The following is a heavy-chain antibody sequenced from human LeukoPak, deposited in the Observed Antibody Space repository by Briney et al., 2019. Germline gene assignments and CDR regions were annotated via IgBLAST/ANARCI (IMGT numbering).Heavy chain of an antibody. CDR3: AKTNGYYSD. J-gene: IGHJ4*02. CDR2: ISGSGGTT. D-gene: IGHD3-22*01. V-gene: IGHV3-23*01. CDR1: GFTFSDYY. Sequence: GGSLRLSCAASGFTFSDYYMSWIRQAPGKGLEWVSGISGSGGTTYYAASVKGRFTISRDNSKNSLSLQVSSLRAEDTAVYYCAKTNGYYSDWGQGALVTVSS.